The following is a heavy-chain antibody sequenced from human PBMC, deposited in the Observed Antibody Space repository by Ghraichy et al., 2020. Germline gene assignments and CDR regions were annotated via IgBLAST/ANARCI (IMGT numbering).Heavy chain of an antibody. J-gene: IGHJ6*03. V-gene: IGHV3-30*18. CDR3: AKVSHGSGYYYYYYMDV. CDR2: ISYDGSNK. Sequence: GGSLRLSCAASGFTFSSYGMHWVRQAPGKGLEWVAVISYDGSNKYYADSVKGRFTISRDNSKNTLYLQMNSLRVEDTAVYYCAKVSHGSGYYYYYYMDVWGKGTTVTVSS. CDR1: GFTFSSYG.